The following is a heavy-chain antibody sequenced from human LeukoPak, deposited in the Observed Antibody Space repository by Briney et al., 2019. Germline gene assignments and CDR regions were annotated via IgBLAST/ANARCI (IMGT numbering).Heavy chain of an antibody. CDR1: GYSFSSYG. D-gene: IGHD6-13*01. V-gene: IGHV1-2*02. CDR3: ALTAAVVDY. J-gene: IGHJ4*02. Sequence: ASVKVSCKASGYSFSSYGLSWVRQAPGQGPEWMGWTNPKTGGANLAHKFQGRVTMTRDTSISTAYMELSRLRSDDTAVYYCALTAAVVDYWGQGTLVTVSS. CDR2: TNPKTGGA.